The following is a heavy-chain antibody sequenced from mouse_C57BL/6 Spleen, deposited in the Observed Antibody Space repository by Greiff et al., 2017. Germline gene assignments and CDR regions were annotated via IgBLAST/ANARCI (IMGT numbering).Heavy chain of an antibody. CDR1: GFNIKDYY. Sequence: EVKLVESGAELVRPGASVKLSCTASGFNIKDYYMHWVKQRPEQGLEWIGRIDPEDGDTEYAPKFQGKATMTADTSSNTAYLQLSSRTSEDTAVYYCTTLQFITTVVEGFAYWGQGTLVTVSA. V-gene: IGHV14-1*01. CDR2: IDPEDGDT. J-gene: IGHJ3*01. D-gene: IGHD1-1*01. CDR3: TTLQFITTVVEGFAY.